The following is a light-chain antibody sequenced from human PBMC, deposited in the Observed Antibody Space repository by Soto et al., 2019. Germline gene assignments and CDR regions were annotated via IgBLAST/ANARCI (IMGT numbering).Light chain of an antibody. J-gene: IGKJ1*01. Sequence: DIVMTQSPDSLAVSLGERATINCKASQSVLSSSNSKNYLAWFQQKPGQPPKMLIAWASTRESGVPGRFSGSGSGTDFTLTISSLQAEDVAVYYCQQYYGVVPGFGQGTKVEIK. V-gene: IGKV4-1*01. CDR1: QSVLSSSNSKNY. CDR2: WAS. CDR3: QQYYGVVPG.